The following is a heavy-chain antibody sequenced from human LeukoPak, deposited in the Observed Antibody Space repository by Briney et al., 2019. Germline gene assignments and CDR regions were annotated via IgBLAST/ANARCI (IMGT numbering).Heavy chain of an antibody. V-gene: IGHV1-3*01. J-gene: IGHJ3*02. D-gene: IGHD2-2*01. CDR1: GYTFTSYA. Sequence: GASVKVSCKASGYTFTSYAMHWVRQAPGQRLEWMGWINAGNGNTKYSQKFQGRVTMTTDTSTSTAYMELRSLRSDDTAVYYCARDEGSCSSTSCYPDAFDIWGQGTMVTVSS. CDR3: ARDEGSCSSTSCYPDAFDI. CDR2: INAGNGNT.